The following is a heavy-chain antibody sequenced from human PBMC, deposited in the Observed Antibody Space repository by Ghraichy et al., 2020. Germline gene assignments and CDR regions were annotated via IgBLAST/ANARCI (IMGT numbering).Heavy chain of an antibody. Sequence: SETLSLTCTVSGDSISSGGYYWSWIRQHPGKGLEWIGYIYYSGTPYYNPSLKSRLTISVDTSKNQFSLKLSSVTAADTAVYYCARVFDYDSSGHWAGQEAWGQGTLVTVSS. CDR1: GDSISSGGYY. CDR2: IYYSGTP. D-gene: IGHD3-22*01. V-gene: IGHV4-31*03. CDR3: ARVFDYDSSGHWAGQEA. J-gene: IGHJ5*02.